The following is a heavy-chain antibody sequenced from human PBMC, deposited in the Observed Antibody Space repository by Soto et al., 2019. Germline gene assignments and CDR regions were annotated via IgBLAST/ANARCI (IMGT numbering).Heavy chain of an antibody. V-gene: IGHV4-34*01. D-gene: IGHD6-25*01. Sequence: SETLSLTCAVYGGSFSGYYWSWIRQPPGKGLEWIGEINHSGSTNYNPSLKSRVTISVDTSKNQFSLKLSSVTAADTAVYYCARRGSIAAGKYYFEHWGQGSLVSV. J-gene: IGHJ4*02. CDR2: INHSGST. CDR3: ARRGSIAAGKYYFEH. CDR1: GGSFSGYY.